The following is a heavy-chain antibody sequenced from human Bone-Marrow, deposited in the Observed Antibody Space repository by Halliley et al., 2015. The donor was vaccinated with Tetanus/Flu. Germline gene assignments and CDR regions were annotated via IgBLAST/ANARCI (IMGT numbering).Heavy chain of an antibody. V-gene: IGHV4-59*08. J-gene: IGHJ5*02. CDR3: ARGRGQLLLRRPVSRTFGPFDP. CDR2: IFYTGST. D-gene: IGHD2-2*01. Sequence: TLSLTCTVSGGSMNDDYWSWIRQSQGKGLEWIGYIFYTGSTNYSPSLKSRVTISADTSKNQFTLKLNSVTATDSAVYFCARGRGQLLLRRPVSRTFGPFDPWGQGTLVTVSS. CDR1: GGSMNDDY.